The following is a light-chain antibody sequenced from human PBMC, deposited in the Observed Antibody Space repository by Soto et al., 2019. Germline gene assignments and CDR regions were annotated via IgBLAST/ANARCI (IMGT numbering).Light chain of an antibody. CDR2: KAS. CDR1: QSISSW. J-gene: IGKJ2*01. V-gene: IGKV1-5*03. CDR3: QQYNSYPYT. Sequence: DIPMTQSPSTLSASVGDRVTITCRASQSISSWLAWYQQKPGKAPKLLIYKASSLESGVPTRFSGSGSRTEFTLTISSLQPDDCATYYSQQYNSYPYTFRQWTKLAIK.